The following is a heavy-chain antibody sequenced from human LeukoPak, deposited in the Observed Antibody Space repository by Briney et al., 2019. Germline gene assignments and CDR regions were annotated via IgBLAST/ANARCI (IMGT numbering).Heavy chain of an antibody. Sequence: GGSLRLSCAASGFTFTSDAMSWVRQAPGKGLEWVAGISDSGAGIHYADSVKGRFTISRDTSRKTLFLQMNSLRAEDTAVYYCAKGLKTAVGPYMGYHYYMDVWGEGTTVTVSS. V-gene: IGHV3-23*01. J-gene: IGHJ6*03. CDR3: AKGLKTAVGPYMGYHYYMDV. D-gene: IGHD5-18*01. CDR2: ISDSGAGI. CDR1: GFTFTSDA.